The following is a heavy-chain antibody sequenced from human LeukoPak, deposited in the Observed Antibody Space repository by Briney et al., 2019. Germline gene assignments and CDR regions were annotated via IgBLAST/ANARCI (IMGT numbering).Heavy chain of an antibody. Sequence: GGSLRLSCAAYGFTFSSYSMNWVRQAPGKGLEWVSSISSSSSYIYYADSVKGRFTISRDNAKNSLYLQMNSLGAEDTAVYYCARDIPPVVVVAATPNDYWGQGTLVTVSS. J-gene: IGHJ4*02. V-gene: IGHV3-21*01. CDR3: ARDIPPVVVVAATPNDY. CDR2: ISSSSSYI. D-gene: IGHD2-15*01. CDR1: GFTFSSYS.